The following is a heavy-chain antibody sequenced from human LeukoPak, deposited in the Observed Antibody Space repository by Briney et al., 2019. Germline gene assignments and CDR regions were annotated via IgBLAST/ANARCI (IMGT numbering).Heavy chain of an antibody. J-gene: IGHJ5*02. D-gene: IGHD2-2*01. CDR2: INPNSGGT. CDR3: ARFVVVPAARRKFDP. V-gene: IGHV1-2*02. Sequence: ASVKVSXKASGYTFTGYYMHWVRQAPGQGLEWMGWINPNSGGTNYAQKFQGRVTMTRDTSISTAYMELSRLRSDDTAVYYCARFVVVPAARRKFDPWGQGTLVTVSS. CDR1: GYTFTGYY.